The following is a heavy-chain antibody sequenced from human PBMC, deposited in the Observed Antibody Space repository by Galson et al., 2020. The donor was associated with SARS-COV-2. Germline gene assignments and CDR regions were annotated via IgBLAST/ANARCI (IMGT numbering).Heavy chain of an antibody. Sequence: GGSLRLSCAASGFTFSSYAMSWVRQAPGKGLEWVSAISGSGGSTYYADSVKGRFTISRDNSKNTLYLQMNSLRAEDTAVYYCAKDELEMATIFSGGDYWGQGTLVTVSS. CDR3: AKDELEMATIFSGGDY. V-gene: IGHV3-23*01. CDR2: ISGSGGST. CDR1: GFTFSSYA. J-gene: IGHJ4*02. D-gene: IGHD5-12*01.